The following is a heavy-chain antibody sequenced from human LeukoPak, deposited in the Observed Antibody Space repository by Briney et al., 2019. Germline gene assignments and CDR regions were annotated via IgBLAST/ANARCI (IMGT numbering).Heavy chain of an antibody. CDR1: GFTFSSYG. CDR3: ATRPHRVYYYYYYMDV. CDR2: ISGSGGST. Sequence: PGGSLRLSCAASGFTFSSYGMSWVRQAPGKGLEWVSAISGSGGSTYYADSVKGRFTISRDNSKNTLYLQMNSLRAEDTAVYYCATRPHRVYYYYYYMDVWGKGTTVTISS. J-gene: IGHJ6*03. V-gene: IGHV3-23*01.